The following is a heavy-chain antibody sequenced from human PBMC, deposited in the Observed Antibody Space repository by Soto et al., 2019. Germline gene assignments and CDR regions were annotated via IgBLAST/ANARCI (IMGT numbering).Heavy chain of an antibody. CDR1: GGSISSGGYS. V-gene: IGHV4-30-2*01. D-gene: IGHD2-21*01. CDR2: IYHSGST. J-gene: IGHJ4*02. CDR3: ARGGGDGYNFIDY. Sequence: SETLSLTCAVSGGSISSGGYSWSWIRQPLGKGLEWIGYIYHSGSTYYNPSLKSRVTISVDRSKNQFSLKLSSVTAADTAVYYCARGGGDGYNFIDYWGQGTLVTVSS.